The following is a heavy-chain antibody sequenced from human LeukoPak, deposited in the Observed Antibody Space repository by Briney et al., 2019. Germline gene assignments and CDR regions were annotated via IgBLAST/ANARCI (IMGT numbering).Heavy chain of an antibody. Sequence: GWSLRLSCAASGFTFSSYAMSWVRQAPGKGLEWVSTISGSGGSTSYADSVKGRFTISRDNSKNTLYLQMNSLRAEDTAVYHCSKTVSAATYYSDYWGQGTLVTVSS. CDR2: ISGSGGST. CDR3: SKTVSAATYYSDY. V-gene: IGHV3-23*01. D-gene: IGHD6-13*01. J-gene: IGHJ4*02. CDR1: GFTFSSYA.